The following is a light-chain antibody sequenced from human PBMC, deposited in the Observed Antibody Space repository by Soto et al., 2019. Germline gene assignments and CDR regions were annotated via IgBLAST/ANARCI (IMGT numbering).Light chain of an antibody. CDR2: EAS. CDR1: QGISRS. CDR3: QQLNSYPFT. Sequence: IQLTQSPSSLSASVGDRVTITCRASQGISRSLAWYQQKPGKAPKLLIFEASTLQSGVPSRFTGIGSGTDFTLTISGLQPADFASYYCQQLNSYPFTFGQGTRLE. J-gene: IGKJ5*01. V-gene: IGKV1-9*01.